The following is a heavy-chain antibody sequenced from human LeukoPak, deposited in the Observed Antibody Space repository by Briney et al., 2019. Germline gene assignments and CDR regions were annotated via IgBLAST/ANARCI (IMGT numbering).Heavy chain of an antibody. CDR2: IYYSGST. Sequence: SETLSLTCTVSGDSFSGHYWSWIRQPPGKGLEWIGHIYYSGSTSYNPSLKSRVTISVDTSKKQFSLKLSSVTAADTAVYYCARIRYGSGSYYLFDYWGQGTLVTVSS. V-gene: IGHV4-59*11. D-gene: IGHD3-10*01. J-gene: IGHJ4*02. CDR3: ARIRYGSGSYYLFDY. CDR1: GDSFSGHY.